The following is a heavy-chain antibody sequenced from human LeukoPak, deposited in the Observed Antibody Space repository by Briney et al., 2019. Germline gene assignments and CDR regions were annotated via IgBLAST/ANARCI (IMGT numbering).Heavy chain of an antibody. Sequence: GGSLRLSCAASGFTFSSYTMNWVRQAPGKGLEWVSSITDSSSSMYYADSVKGRFTISRDNAKNSLYLQMNSLRAEDTAVYYCARGNGYCSGGSCYSYEDWFDPWGQGTLVTVSS. CDR1: GFTFSSYT. V-gene: IGHV3-21*01. J-gene: IGHJ5*02. CDR2: ITDSSSSM. D-gene: IGHD2-15*01. CDR3: ARGNGYCSGGSCYSYEDWFDP.